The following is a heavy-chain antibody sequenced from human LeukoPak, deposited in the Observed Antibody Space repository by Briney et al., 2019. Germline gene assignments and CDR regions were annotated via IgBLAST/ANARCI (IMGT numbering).Heavy chain of an antibody. D-gene: IGHD1-26*01. Sequence: GGSLRLSCAASGFTFSSYEMNWVRQAPGKGLEWVSYISSSGSTIYYADSVKGRFTISRDNAKNSLYLQMNSLRAEDTAVYYCARGRGLQYANNWFDPWGQGTLVTVSS. CDR2: ISSSGSTI. CDR3: ARGRGLQYANNWFDP. V-gene: IGHV3-48*03. J-gene: IGHJ5*02. CDR1: GFTFSSYE.